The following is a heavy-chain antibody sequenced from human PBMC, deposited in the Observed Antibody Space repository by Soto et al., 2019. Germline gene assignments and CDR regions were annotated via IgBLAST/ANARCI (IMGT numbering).Heavy chain of an antibody. CDR3: ARDGNPSTYYYDSNGYVN. CDR2: ISSSGSTV. D-gene: IGHD3-22*01. CDR1: GFTFSSYS. V-gene: IGHV3-48*02. J-gene: IGHJ3*01. Sequence: PGGSLRLSCAASGFTFSSYSMNWVRQAPGKGLRWLSYISSSGSTVYYADSVKGRFTISRDNAKNSLYLQMNSLRDEDAAVYYCARDGNPSTYYYDSNGYVNWGQGTMVTVSS.